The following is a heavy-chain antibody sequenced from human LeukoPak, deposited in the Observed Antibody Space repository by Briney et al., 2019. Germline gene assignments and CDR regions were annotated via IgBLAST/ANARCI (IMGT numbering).Heavy chain of an antibody. CDR2: ISSSSSYI. D-gene: IGHD3-10*01. CDR1: GFTFSSYS. J-gene: IGHJ4*02. Sequence: GGSLRLSCAASGFTFSSYSMNWVRQAPGKGLEWVSSISSSSSYIYYADSVKGRFTISRDNAKDSLYLQMNSLRAEDTAVYYCARMVRGVSYYFDYWGQGTLVTVSS. CDR3: ARMVRGVSYYFDY. V-gene: IGHV3-21*01.